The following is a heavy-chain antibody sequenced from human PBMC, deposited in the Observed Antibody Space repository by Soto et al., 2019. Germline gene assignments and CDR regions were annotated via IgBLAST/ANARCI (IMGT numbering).Heavy chain of an antibody. Sequence: QVQLVQSGAEVRKPGSSLRVSCKSSGATFSTTGISWVRQAPGQGLEWMGGIIPLFGTPKYARKFQGRVSIPADESTNTVDMELNSLRPDDAAVYYCARASPVICGGDPCYRLDSSFDSWGQGSLVIVSS. D-gene: IGHD2-21*02. CDR3: ARASPVICGGDPCYRLDSSFDS. J-gene: IGHJ5*01. CDR2: IIPLFGTP. CDR1: GATFSTTG. V-gene: IGHV1-69*01.